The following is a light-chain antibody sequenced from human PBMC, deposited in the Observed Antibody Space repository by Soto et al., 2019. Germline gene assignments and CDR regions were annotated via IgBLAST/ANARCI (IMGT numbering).Light chain of an antibody. Sequence: IVRIQSPDSMAVSLGERATIKFKSSQSILYSPKTKNSLAWYQQKPGQPPKLLIYWASTRQSGVPDRFSVSGSLTDFTLAISSLQDKDVAAYECQQDYDVSQNFGHGIKVEI. J-gene: IGKJ1*01. V-gene: IGKV4-1*01. CDR3: QQDYDVSQN. CDR1: QSILYSPKTKNS. CDR2: WAS.